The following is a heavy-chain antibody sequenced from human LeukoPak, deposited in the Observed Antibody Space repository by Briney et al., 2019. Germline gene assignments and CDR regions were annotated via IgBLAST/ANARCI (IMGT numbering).Heavy chain of an antibody. Sequence: PSETLSLTCTVSGGSISSYYWSWIRQPPGKGLEWIGYIYYSGSTNYNPSLKSRVTISVDTSKNQFSLKLSSVTAADTAVYYCASSGSYYLFDYWGQGTLVTVSS. CDR2: IYYSGST. CDR3: ASSGSYYLFDY. D-gene: IGHD1-26*01. CDR1: GGSISSYY. V-gene: IGHV4-59*08. J-gene: IGHJ4*02.